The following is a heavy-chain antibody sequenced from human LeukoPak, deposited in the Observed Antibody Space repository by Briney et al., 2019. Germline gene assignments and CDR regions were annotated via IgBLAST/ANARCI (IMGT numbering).Heavy chain of an antibody. J-gene: IGHJ4*02. V-gene: IGHV3-23*01. CDR2: IGGIYIET. CDR3: AKDYGPGIVGTMGAY. Sequence: GGSLRLSCSASGFVFSTYSMSWVRQAPGEGLEWISSIGGIYIETFYAESVQGRFTISRDNSKNTLYLHLNNLRAEDSAIYYCAKDYGPGIVGTMGAYWGQGTLVSVSS. D-gene: IGHD1-26*01. CDR1: GFVFSTYS.